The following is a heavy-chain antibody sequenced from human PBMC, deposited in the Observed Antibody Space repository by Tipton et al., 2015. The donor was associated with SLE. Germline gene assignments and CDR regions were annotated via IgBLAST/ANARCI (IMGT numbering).Heavy chain of an antibody. Sequence: SLRLSCAASGFTFDDYAMHWVRQAPGKGLEWVSLISWDGGSTYYADSVKGRFTISRDNSKNTLYLQMNSLRAEDTAVYYCATHQKWELLKGAYYFDYWGQGTLVTVFS. CDR3: ATHQKWELLKGAYYFDY. V-gene: IGHV3-43D*04. J-gene: IGHJ4*02. D-gene: IGHD1-26*01. CDR2: ISWDGGST. CDR1: GFTFDDYA.